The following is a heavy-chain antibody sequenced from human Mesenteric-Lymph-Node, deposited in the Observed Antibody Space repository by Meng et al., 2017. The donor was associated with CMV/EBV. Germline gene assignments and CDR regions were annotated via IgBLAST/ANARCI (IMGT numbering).Heavy chain of an antibody. CDR1: GFTFSSYC. Sequence: GESLKISCAASGFTFSSYCMHWVRQAPGKGLEWVAFIRYDGSNKYYADSVKGRFTISRDNSKNTLYLQMNSLRAEDTAVYYCAKVAIAAAGGVDYWGQGTLVTVSS. J-gene: IGHJ4*02. CDR3: AKVAIAAAGGVDY. V-gene: IGHV3-30*02. CDR2: IRYDGSNK. D-gene: IGHD6-13*01.